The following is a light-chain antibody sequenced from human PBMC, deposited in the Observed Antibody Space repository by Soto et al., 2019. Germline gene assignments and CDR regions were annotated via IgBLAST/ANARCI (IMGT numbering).Light chain of an antibody. J-gene: IGKJ1*01. V-gene: IGKV1-13*02. CDR1: QDISSA. CDR3: QQYNSYWT. CDR2: NAS. Sequence: AIQLTQSPSSLSASVGDGVTISCRASQDISSALAWYQQKPGKPPKLLIYNASNLKSGVPSRFSGSGSGTAFTLTITSLQPEDFATYYCQQYNSYWTFGPGTKVDIK.